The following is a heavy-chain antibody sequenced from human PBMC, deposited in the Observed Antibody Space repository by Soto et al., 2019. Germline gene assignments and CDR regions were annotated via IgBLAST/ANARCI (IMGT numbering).Heavy chain of an antibody. CDR2: INPNSGGT. Sequence: ASVKVSCKASGYTFTGYYMHWVRQAPGQGLEWMGRINPNSGGTNYAQKFQGWVTMTRDTSISTAYMELSRLRSDDTAVYYCARERIVGATTHYYYGMDVWGQGTTVTVSS. D-gene: IGHD1-26*01. CDR3: ARERIVGATTHYYYGMDV. J-gene: IGHJ6*02. V-gene: IGHV1-2*04. CDR1: GYTFTGYY.